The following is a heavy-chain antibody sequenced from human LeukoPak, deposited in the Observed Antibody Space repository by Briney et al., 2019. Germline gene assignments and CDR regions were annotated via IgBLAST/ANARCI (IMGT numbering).Heavy chain of an antibody. D-gene: IGHD3-16*02. CDR2: INHSGST. J-gene: IGHJ4*02. Sequence: PSETLSLTCAVYGGSFSGYYWSWIRQPPGKGLEWIGEINHSGSTNYNPPLKSRVTISVDTSKNQFSLKLSSVTAADTAVYYCARGGYYDYVWGSYRFAYWGQGTLVTVSS. V-gene: IGHV4-34*01. CDR3: ARGGYYDYVWGSYRFAY. CDR1: GGSFSGYY.